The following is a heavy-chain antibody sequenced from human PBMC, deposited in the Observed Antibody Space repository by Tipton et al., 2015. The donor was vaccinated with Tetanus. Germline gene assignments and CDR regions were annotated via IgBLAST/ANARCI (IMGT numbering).Heavy chain of an antibody. CDR2: IYYSGST. CDR1: GGSISSSSYY. D-gene: IGHD1-26*01. V-gene: IGHV4-39*01. CDR3: ARTRENGIKVDY. Sequence: TLSLTCTVSGGSISSSSYYWGWIRQPPGKGLEWIGSIYYSGSTYYNPSLKSRVTISVDTSKNQFSLKLSSVTAADTAVYYCARTRENGIKVDYWGQGTLVTVSS. J-gene: IGHJ4*02.